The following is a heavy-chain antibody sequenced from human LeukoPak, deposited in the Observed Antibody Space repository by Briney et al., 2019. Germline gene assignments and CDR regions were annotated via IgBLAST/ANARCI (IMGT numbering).Heavy chain of an antibody. V-gene: IGHV1-2*02. D-gene: IGHD2-15*01. Sequence: ASVKVSCKASGDTFTGYYMHWVRQAPGQGLEWMGWINPNSGGTNYAQKFQGRVTMTRDTSISTAYMELSRLRSDDTAVYYCARDHPDGWVAATPRGFDPWGQGTLVTVSS. CDR2: INPNSGGT. CDR3: ARDHPDGWVAATPRGFDP. J-gene: IGHJ5*02. CDR1: GDTFTGYY.